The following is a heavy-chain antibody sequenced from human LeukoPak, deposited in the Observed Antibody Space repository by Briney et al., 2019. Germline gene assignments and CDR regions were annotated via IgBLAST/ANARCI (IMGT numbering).Heavy chain of an antibody. CDR3: ARPQGDYRTHQPPFDY. V-gene: IGHV3-30-3*01. CDR1: GFTFSSYA. J-gene: IGHJ4*02. D-gene: IGHD4-17*01. CDR2: ISYDGSNK. Sequence: GGSLRLSCAASGFTFSSYAMHWVRQAPGKGLEWVAVISYDGSNKYYADSVKGRFTISRDNSKNTLYLQMNSLRAEDTAVYYCARPQGDYRTHQPPFDYWGQGTLVTVSS.